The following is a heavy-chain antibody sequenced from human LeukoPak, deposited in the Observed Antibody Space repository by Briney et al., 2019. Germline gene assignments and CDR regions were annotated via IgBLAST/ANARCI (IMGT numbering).Heavy chain of an antibody. CDR3: ARISGSLGLGRWGSGWFPNWFDP. CDR2: MYDSGST. Sequence: SETLSLTCTVSGGSISSSNFYWGWIRQPPGKGLEWIGSMYDSGSTYYNPSLKSRVTISVDTSKNQFSLKLSSVTAADTAVYYRARISGSLGLGRWGSGWFPNWFDPWGQGTLVTVSS. D-gene: IGHD3-16*01. V-gene: IGHV4-39*01. J-gene: IGHJ5*02. CDR1: GGSISSSNFY.